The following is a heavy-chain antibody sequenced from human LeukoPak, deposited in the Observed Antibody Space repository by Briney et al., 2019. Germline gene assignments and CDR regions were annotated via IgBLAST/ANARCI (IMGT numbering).Heavy chain of an antibody. CDR2: INPNSGGT. CDR1: GYTFTSYG. CDR3: ARGTRSVVVVPAASLDY. V-gene: IGHV1-2*04. D-gene: IGHD2-2*01. J-gene: IGHJ4*02. Sequence: ASVKVSCKASGYTFTSYGISWVRQAPGQGLEWMGWINPNSGGTNYAQKFQGWVTMTRDTSISTAYMELSRLRSDDTAVYYCARGTRSVVVVPAASLDYWGQGTLVNVSS.